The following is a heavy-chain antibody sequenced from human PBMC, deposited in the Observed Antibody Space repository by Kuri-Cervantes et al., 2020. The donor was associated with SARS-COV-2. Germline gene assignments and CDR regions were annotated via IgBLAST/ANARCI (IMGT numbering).Heavy chain of an antibody. D-gene: IGHD2-2*01. CDR2: IYHSGST. Sequence: SQTLSLTCAVSGYSVSSGYYWGWIRQPPGKGLEWIGSIYHSGSTYYNPSLKSRVTISVDTSKNQFSLKLSSVTAADTAVYYCARHGLEYQLLSYFDYWGQGTLVTVSS. CDR3: ARHGLEYQLLSYFDY. J-gene: IGHJ4*02. V-gene: IGHV4-38-2*01. CDR1: GYSVSSGYY.